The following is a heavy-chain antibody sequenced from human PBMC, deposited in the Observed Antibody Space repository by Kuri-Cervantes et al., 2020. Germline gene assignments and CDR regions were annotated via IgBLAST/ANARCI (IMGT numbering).Heavy chain of an antibody. V-gene: IGHV1-8*01. Sequence: ASVKVSCKASGYTFTSYDINWVRQATGQGLEWMGWMNLNSGNTGYAQKFQGRVTMTRNTSISTAYMELSSLRSEDTAVYYCARVGDSSSWYRLSYYYGMDVWGQGTTVTVSS. J-gene: IGHJ6*02. CDR2: MNLNSGNT. CDR1: GYTFTSYD. CDR3: ARVGDSSSWYRLSYYYGMDV. D-gene: IGHD6-13*01.